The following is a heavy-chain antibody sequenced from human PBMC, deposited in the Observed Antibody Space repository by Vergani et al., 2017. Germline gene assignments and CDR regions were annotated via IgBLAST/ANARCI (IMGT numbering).Heavy chain of an antibody. D-gene: IGHD3-9*01. CDR1: GFTFSSYW. CDR2: IKQDGSEK. Sequence: EVQLVESGGGLVQPGGSLRLSCAASGFTFSSYWMSWVRQAPGKGLEGVANIKQDGSEKYYVGSVKGLFTISRDNAKNSLYLQMNSLRAEDTAVYYCARDYDILTGYSAYGMDVWGQGTTVTVSS. CDR3: ARDYDILTGYSAYGMDV. V-gene: IGHV3-7*01. J-gene: IGHJ6*02.